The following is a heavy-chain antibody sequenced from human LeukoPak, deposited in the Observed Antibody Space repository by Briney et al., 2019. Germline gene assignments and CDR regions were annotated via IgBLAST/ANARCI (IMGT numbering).Heavy chain of an antibody. D-gene: IGHD5-12*01. J-gene: IGHJ6*03. CDR3: ARKVVYSAVPAAIRGYSGYDFYYYMDV. CDR1: GGSFSGYY. CDR2: INHSGST. Sequence: PSETLSLTCAVYGGSFSGYYWSWIRQPPGKGLEWIGEINHSGSTNYNPSLKSRVTISVDTSKNQFSLKLSSVTAADTAVYYCARKVVYSAVPAAIRGYSGYDFYYYMDVWGKGTTVTVSS. V-gene: IGHV4-34*01.